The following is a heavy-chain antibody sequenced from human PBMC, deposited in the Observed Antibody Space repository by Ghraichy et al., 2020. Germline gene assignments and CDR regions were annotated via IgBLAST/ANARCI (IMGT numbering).Heavy chain of an antibody. D-gene: IGHD5-18*01. CDR2: IYTSGST. V-gene: IGHV4-4*07. J-gene: IGHJ4*02. CDR3: ASGYSYGPGLDY. CDR1: GGSISSYY. Sequence: LSLPCTVSGGSISSYYWSWIRQPAGKGLEWIGRIYTSGSTNYNPSLKSRVTMSVDTSKNQFSLKLSSVTAADTAVYYCASGYSYGPGLDYWGQGTLVTVSS.